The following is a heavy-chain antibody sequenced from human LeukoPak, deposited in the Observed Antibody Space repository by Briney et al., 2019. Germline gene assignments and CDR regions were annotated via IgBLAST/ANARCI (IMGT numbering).Heavy chain of an antibody. V-gene: IGHV4-39*01. CDR3: ARQTGSGLFILP. Sequence: WETLSLTCTVSGVSISSSNSYWGWIRQPPGKGLEWIGSIYYTGNTYYNASLKSQVSISIDTSKNQFSLKLTSVTAADTSVYYCARQTGSGLFILPGGQGTLVTVSS. CDR2: IYYTGNT. CDR1: GVSISSSNSY. D-gene: IGHD3/OR15-3a*01. J-gene: IGHJ4*02.